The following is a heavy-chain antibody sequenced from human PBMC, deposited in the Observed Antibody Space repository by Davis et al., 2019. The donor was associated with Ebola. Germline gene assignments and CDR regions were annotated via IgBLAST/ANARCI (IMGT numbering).Heavy chain of an antibody. CDR1: GYTFTSYG. CDR2: ISGFNTST. Sequence: ASVKVSCKSSGYTFTSYGLVWVRQAPGLGLEWMGWISGFNTSTNFAQKFQGRVTVSKDISTNTAYMDLRSLTSDDTAIYYCARAPNYDVLTGTSSYYFDYWGQGTLVTVSS. V-gene: IGHV1-18*04. CDR3: ARAPNYDVLTGTSSYYFDY. J-gene: IGHJ4*02. D-gene: IGHD3-9*01.